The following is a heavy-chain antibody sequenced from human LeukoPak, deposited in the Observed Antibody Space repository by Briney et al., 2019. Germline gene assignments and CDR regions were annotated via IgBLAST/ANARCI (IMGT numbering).Heavy chain of an antibody. CDR2: ISGSGGST. J-gene: IGHJ4*02. Sequence: PGGSLRLSCAASGFTFSSYAMSWVRQAPGKGLEWVSAISGSGGSTYYADSVKGRITISRDNSKNTLYLQMNSLRAEDTAVYYCAKDEDAMAAAGTFCGYRGQGTLVTVSS. CDR1: GFTFSSYA. D-gene: IGHD6-13*01. CDR3: AKDEDAMAAAGTFCGY. V-gene: IGHV3-23*01.